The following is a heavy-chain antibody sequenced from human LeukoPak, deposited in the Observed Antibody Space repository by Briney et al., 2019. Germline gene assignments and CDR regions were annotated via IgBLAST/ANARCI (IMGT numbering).Heavy chain of an antibody. J-gene: IGHJ4*02. V-gene: IGHV1-18*01. D-gene: IGHD6-19*01. Sequence: ASVKVSCKASGYTFTSYGFTWVRQAPGQGLEWMGWISANSGNTNYAPKFQGRVTMTTDTSTSTAYTDLRSLRSDDTAVYYCARDIAVAGEPDYWGQGTLVTVSS. CDR1: GYTFTSYG. CDR3: ARDIAVAGEPDY. CDR2: ISANSGNT.